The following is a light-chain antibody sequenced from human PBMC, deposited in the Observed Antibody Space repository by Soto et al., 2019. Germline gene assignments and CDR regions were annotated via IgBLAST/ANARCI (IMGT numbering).Light chain of an antibody. CDR2: WAS. CDR3: QQYYSTLT. CDR1: QSVLYSSNNKNY. J-gene: IGKJ1*01. Sequence: DIVMTQSPDSLAVSLCERATINCKSSQSVLYSSNNKNYLAWYQQKPGQPPKLLIYWASTRESGVPDRLSGSGSGTDFTLTISSLQAEDVPVYYCQQYYSTLTFGQGTKVDIK. V-gene: IGKV4-1*01.